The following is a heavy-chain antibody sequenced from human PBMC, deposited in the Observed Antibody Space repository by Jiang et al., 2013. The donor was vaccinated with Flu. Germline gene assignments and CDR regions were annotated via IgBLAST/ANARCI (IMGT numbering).Heavy chain of an antibody. CDR2: IYYSGRT. D-gene: IGHD4-17*01. V-gene: IGHV4-39*07. CDR1: GGSISSSNYY. CDR3: ARDYGDYIGY. J-gene: IGHJ4*02. Sequence: GLVKPSETLSLTCIVSGGSISSSNYYWGWIRQPPGKGLEWIGSIYYSGRTYYNPSLKSRVTISVDKSKNQFSLKLMSSVTAADTAVYYCARDYGDYIGYWGQGTLVTVSS.